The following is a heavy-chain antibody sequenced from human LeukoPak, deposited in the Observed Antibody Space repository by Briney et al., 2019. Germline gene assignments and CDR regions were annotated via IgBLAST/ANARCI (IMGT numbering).Heavy chain of an antibody. CDR3: ARDSLLWFGENAPAYGMDV. J-gene: IGHJ6*02. V-gene: IGHV4-4*07. CDR1: GGSISSYC. Sequence: SETLSLTCTVSGGSISSYCWSWIRQPAGKGLEWIGRIYTSGSTNYNPSLKSRVTMSVDTSKNQFSLKLSSVTAADTAVYYCARDSLLWFGENAPAYGMDVWGQGTTVTVSS. D-gene: IGHD3-10*01. CDR2: IYTSGST.